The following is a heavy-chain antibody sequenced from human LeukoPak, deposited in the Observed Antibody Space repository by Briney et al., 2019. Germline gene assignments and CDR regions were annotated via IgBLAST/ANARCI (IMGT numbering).Heavy chain of an antibody. CDR3: ARLQGRGDNYLDY. V-gene: IGHV4-59*08. D-gene: IGHD7-27*01. Sequence: PSETLSLTCTVSGGSISNYYWSWIRQPPGKRLEWIAYVSYSGSSSSNPSLESRVTISVDMPKNQFSLRLSSVTASDTAVYYCARLQGRGDNYLDYWGQGTQVTVSS. CDR1: GGSISNYY. J-gene: IGHJ4*02. CDR2: VSYSGSS.